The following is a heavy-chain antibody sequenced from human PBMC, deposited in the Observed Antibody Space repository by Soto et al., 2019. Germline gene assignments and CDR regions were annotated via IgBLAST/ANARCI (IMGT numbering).Heavy chain of an antibody. Sequence: SETLSLTCTVSGGSISSSSYYWGWIRQPPGKGLEWIGSIYYSGSTYYNPSLKSRVTISVDTSKNQFSLKLSSVTAADTAVYYCARLTTYGSGIDYWGQGTLVTVSS. D-gene: IGHD3-10*01. CDR1: GGSISSSSYY. CDR2: IYYSGST. J-gene: IGHJ4*02. V-gene: IGHV4-39*01. CDR3: ARLTTYGSGIDY.